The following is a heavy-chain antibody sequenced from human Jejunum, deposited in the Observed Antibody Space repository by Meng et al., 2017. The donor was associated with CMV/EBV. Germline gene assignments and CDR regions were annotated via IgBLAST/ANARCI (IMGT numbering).Heavy chain of an antibody. CDR1: GMTFSRYW. D-gene: IGHD4-17*01. CDR2: INREGTST. J-gene: IGHJ4*02. V-gene: IGHV3-74*01. Sequence: GMTFSRYWLHWVRQVPGKGLVWISRINREGTSTSYADSVKGRFTISRDNAKNSLYLQMHSLRPEDTAVYYCARDLPGDDDYVFDHWGQGSLVTVSS. CDR3: ARDLPGDDDYVFDH.